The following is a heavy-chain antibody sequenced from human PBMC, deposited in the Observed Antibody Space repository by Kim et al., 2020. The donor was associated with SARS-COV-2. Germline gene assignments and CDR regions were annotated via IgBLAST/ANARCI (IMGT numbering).Heavy chain of an antibody. CDR3: ARQGRAASFDY. J-gene: IGHJ4*02. CDR2: T. Sequence: TNCAPSRRRRVSISVDTSKNQFSLKVSSVAAADAAVYYCARQGRAASFDYWGQGTLVTVSS. V-gene: IGHV4-59*08. D-gene: IGHD2-15*01.